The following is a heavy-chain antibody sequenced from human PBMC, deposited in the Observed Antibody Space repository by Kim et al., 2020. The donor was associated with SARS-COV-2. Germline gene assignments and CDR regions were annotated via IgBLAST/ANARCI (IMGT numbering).Heavy chain of an antibody. J-gene: IGHJ6*02. CDR3: AKDLGSGSYWGMDV. Sequence: GGSLRLSCAASGFTFGDYAMHWVRQVPGKGLEWVSGITWNSGSTDYVDSVKGRFTISRDNAKNSLYLQMNSLTAGDTALYYCAKDLGSGSYWGMDVWGQGTTVTVSS. V-gene: IGHV3-9*01. CDR1: GFTFGDYA. CDR2: ITWNSGST. D-gene: IGHD3-10*01.